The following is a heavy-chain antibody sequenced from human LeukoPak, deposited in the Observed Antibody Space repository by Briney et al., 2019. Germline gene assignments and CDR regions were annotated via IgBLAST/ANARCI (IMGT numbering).Heavy chain of an antibody. V-gene: IGHV3-11*06. D-gene: IGHD3-10*01. J-gene: IGHJ6*03. CDR3: ARDVPYYYGSGSPYYYYYMDV. CDR2: ISSSSSYI. CDR1: GFTFSDYY. Sequence: PGGSLRLSCAASGFTFSDYYMSWIRQAPGKGLEWVSYISSSSSYIYYADSVKGRFTISRDNAKNSLYLQMNSLRAEDTAVYYCARDVPYYYGSGSPYYYYYMDVWGKGTTVTVSS.